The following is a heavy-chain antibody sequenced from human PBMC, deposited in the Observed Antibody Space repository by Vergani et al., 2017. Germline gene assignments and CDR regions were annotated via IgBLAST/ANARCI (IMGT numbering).Heavy chain of an antibody. J-gene: IGHJ2*01. CDR3: AKLRYNWNDEFGNWYFDL. CDR1: GGSISSGGYY. V-gene: IGHV4-31*03. CDR2: IYYSGST. D-gene: IGHD1-20*01. Sequence: QVQLQESGPGLVKPSQTLSLTCTVSGGSISSGGYYWSWIRQHPGKGLEWIGYIYYSGSTYYNPSLKSRVTISVDTSKNQFSLKLSSVTAADTAVYYCAKLRYNWNDEFGNWYFDLWGRGTLVTVSS.